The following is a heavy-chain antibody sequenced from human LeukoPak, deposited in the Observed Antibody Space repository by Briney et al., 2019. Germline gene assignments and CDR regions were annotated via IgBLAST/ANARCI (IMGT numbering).Heavy chain of an antibody. CDR1: GYTFTSYD. Sequence: ASVKVSCKASGYTFTSYDINWVRQAPGQGLEWMGWMNPNSGNTIYAQKFQGRVTMTRNTSISTAYMELSSLRSEDTAVYYCARGELRYFDWLPQSGLWFDPWGQGTLVTVSS. V-gene: IGHV1-8*01. CDR3: ARGELRYFDWLPQSGLWFDP. D-gene: IGHD3-9*01. J-gene: IGHJ5*02. CDR2: MNPNSGNT.